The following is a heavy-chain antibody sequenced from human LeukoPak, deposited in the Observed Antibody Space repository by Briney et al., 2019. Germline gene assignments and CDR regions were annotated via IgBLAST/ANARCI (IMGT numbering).Heavy chain of an antibody. CDR2: ISSSSSTI. Sequence: GGSLRLSCAAPGFTFSSYSMNWVRQAPGKGLEWVSYISSSSSTIYYADSVKGRFTISRDNAKNSLYLQMNSLRDEDTAVYYCARSLLNYDFWSGINWFDHWGQGTLVTVSS. J-gene: IGHJ5*02. D-gene: IGHD3-3*01. CDR1: GFTFSSYS. CDR3: ARSLLNYDFWSGINWFDH. V-gene: IGHV3-48*02.